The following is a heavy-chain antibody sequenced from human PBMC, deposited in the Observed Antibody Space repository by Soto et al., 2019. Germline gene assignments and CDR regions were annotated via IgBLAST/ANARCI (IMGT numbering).Heavy chain of an antibody. CDR1: VVSIGSGDYY. CDR3: VVGTTPGDAFAI. Sequence: TLSLTCTFSVVSIGSGDYYCSWIRQLPGKGLEWIGYIYYGGSTQYNPSLKSRLMQSIDASNNQLYLKLNSVTAADTAVYYRVVGTTPGDAFAIWG. V-gene: IGHV4-31*03. J-gene: IGHJ3*02. D-gene: IGHD1-1*01. CDR2: IYYGGST.